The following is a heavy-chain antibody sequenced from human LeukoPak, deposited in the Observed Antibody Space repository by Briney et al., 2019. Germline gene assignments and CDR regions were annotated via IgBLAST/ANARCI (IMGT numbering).Heavy chain of an antibody. CDR2: IYSGGST. J-gene: IGHJ6*02. CDR1: GFTVSSNY. Sequence: PGGSLRLSCAASGFTVSSNYMSWVRQASGKGLEWVSVIYSGGSTYYADSVKGRFTISRDNSKNTLYLQMNSLRAEDTAVYYCARDRRIAVAGTRGDYYYGMDVWGQGTTVTVSS. CDR3: ARDRRIAVAGTRGDYYYGMDV. D-gene: IGHD6-19*01. V-gene: IGHV3-53*01.